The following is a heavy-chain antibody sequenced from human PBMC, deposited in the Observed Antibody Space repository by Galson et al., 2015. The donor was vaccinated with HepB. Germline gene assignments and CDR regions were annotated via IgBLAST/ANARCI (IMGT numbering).Heavy chain of an antibody. Sequence: SLRLSCAASGFTFSNAWMSWVRQAPGKGLEWVGRIKSKTDGGTTDYAAPVKGRFTISRDNSKNTLYLQMNSLRAEDTAVYYCARERHYYDSSGYYSEYFQHWGQGTLVTVSS. CDR1: GFTFSNAW. J-gene: IGHJ1*01. D-gene: IGHD3-22*01. V-gene: IGHV3-15*01. CDR3: ARERHYYDSSGYYSEYFQH. CDR2: IKSKTDGGTT.